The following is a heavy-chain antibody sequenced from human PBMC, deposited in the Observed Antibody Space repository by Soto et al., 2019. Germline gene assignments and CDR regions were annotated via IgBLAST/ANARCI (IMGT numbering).Heavy chain of an antibody. Sequence: GESLRLSCVDSGFTFSDYGMHWVRQAPGKGLEWVAVMSYGGIHTYYADSVKGRFTVSSDNSKDTLYLQMTSLSAEDMAVYYCAKDRSLGEFSVPYYFGMDVWGQGTTVTVSS. CDR1: GFTFSDYG. CDR2: MSYGGIHT. CDR3: AKDRSLGEFSVPYYFGMDV. J-gene: IGHJ6*02. D-gene: IGHD3-16*01. V-gene: IGHV3-30*18.